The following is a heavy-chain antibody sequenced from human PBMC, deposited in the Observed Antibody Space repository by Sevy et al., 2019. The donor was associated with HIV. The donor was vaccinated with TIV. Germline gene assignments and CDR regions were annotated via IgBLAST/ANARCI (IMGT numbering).Heavy chain of an antibody. CDR1: GASIRDSSYY. D-gene: IGHD6-13*01. J-gene: IGHJ3*02. CDR2: IYSYGET. V-gene: IGHV4-39*01. CDR3: GRSMGQQLDAFGI. Sequence: SETLSLTCTVSGASIRDSSYYWAWIRQPPGKGLEWIGNIYSYGETYYNSSLKSRVTISVDTSKNQFSLSLTSVTAADPAIYFWGRSMGQQLDAFGIWGQGTMVTVSS.